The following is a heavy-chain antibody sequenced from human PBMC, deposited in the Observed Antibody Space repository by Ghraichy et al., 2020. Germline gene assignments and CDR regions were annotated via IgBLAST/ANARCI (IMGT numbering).Heavy chain of an antibody. CDR2: INHSGST. J-gene: IGHJ3*02. CDR3: ARSRVIAGTDAFDI. D-gene: IGHD6-13*01. V-gene: IGHV4-34*01. CDR1: GGSFSGYY. Sequence: LSLTCAVYGGSFSGYYWSWIRQPPGKGLEWIGEINHSGSTNYNPSLKSRVTISVDTSKNQFSLKLSSVTAADTAVYYCARSRVIAGTDAFDIWGQGTMVTVSS.